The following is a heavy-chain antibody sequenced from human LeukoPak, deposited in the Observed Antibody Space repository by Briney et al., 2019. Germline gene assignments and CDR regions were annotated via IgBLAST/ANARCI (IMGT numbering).Heavy chain of an antibody. CDR3: AKDSNPLLNSGSYADY. CDR1: GFTFSSYG. D-gene: IGHD1-26*01. Sequence: PGGSLRLSCAASGFTFSSYGMHWVRQAPGQGLEWVAFIRYDGSNKYYADSVKGRFTISRDNSKNTLYLQMNSLRAEDTAVYYCAKDSNPLLNSGSYADYWGQGTLVTVSS. CDR2: IRYDGSNK. V-gene: IGHV3-30*02. J-gene: IGHJ4*02.